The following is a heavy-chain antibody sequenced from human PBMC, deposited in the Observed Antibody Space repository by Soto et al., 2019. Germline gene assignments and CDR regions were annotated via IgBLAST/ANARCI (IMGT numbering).Heavy chain of an antibody. D-gene: IGHD5-12*01. CDR3: ARERWLRNYFAY. Sequence: SETLSLTCAVYGGSFSGYYWSWIRQPPGKGLEWIGEINHSGSTNYNPSLKSRVTISVDTSKNQFSLKLSSVTAADTAVYYCARERWLRNYFAYWVQGTLVTVSS. V-gene: IGHV4-34*01. CDR1: GGSFSGYY. CDR2: INHSGST. J-gene: IGHJ4*02.